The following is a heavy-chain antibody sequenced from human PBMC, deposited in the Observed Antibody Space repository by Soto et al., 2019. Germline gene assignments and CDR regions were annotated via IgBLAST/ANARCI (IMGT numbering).Heavy chain of an antibody. CDR2: IGSSSNYI. D-gene: IGHD2-2*01. J-gene: IGHJ6*02. V-gene: IGHV3-21*06. Sequence: GGSLRLSCAASGFTFTTYSLTWVRQAPGKGLEWVASIGSSSNYIYYADSVKGRFTISRDNAKNSLFLQMNSLRAEDTAVYYCATLTYCSSASCPNYYYVMDVWGQGTTVTVSS. CDR1: GFTFTTYS. CDR3: ATLTYCSSASCPNYYYVMDV.